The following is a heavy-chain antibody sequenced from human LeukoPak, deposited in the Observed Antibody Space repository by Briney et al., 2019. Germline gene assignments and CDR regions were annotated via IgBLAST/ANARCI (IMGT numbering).Heavy chain of an antibody. CDR3: ARDKLVGATGLGGHWFDP. D-gene: IGHD1-26*01. CDR1: GGTFSSYA. V-gene: IGHV1-69*13. J-gene: IGHJ5*02. CDR2: IIPIFGTA. Sequence: SVTVSCKASGGTFSSYAISWVRQAPGQGLEWMGGIIPIFGTANYAQKFQGRVTITADESTSTAYMELSSLRSEDTAVYYCARDKLVGATGLGGHWFDPWGQGTLVTVSS.